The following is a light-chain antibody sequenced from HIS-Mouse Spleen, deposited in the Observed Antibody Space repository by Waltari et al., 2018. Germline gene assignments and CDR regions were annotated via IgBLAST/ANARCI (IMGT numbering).Light chain of an antibody. CDR2: EGS. CDR1: SSDVGRYNL. CDR3: CSYAGSSTWV. V-gene: IGLV2-23*01. Sequence: QSALTQPASVSGSPGQSITISCTGTSSDVGRYNLVSWYQQHPGKAPKLMIYEGSKRPSGGSNRFAGSKSGNTASLTSSGLQAEDEADYYCCSYAGSSTWVFGGGTKLTVL. J-gene: IGLJ3*02.